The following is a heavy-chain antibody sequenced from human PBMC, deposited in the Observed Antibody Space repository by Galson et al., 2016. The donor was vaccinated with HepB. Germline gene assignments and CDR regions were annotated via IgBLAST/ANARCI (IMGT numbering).Heavy chain of an antibody. CDR2: XXGSGGSX. D-gene: IGHD3-22*01. Sequence: LRXXXAASGXXXRSXXXSXXXQAXXXGLXXXSTXXGSGGSXXYAXPXKGRFTISRDNTKNTLYLQINSLRAEDTAVYYCAKXPASWWLSHFDYWGQGPLVTXSS. V-gene: IGHV3-23*01. J-gene: IGHJ4*02. CDR3: AKXPASWWLSHFDY. CDR1: GXXXRSXX.